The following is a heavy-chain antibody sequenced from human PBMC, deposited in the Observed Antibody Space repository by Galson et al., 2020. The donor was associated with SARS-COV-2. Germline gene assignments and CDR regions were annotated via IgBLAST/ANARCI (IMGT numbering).Heavy chain of an antibody. CDR1: GYTFTSYD. V-gene: IGHV1-8*01. D-gene: IGHD3-9*01. CDR2: MNPNSGNT. Sequence: GESLKLSCKASGYTFTSYDINWVRQATGQGLEWMGWMNPNSGNTGYAQKFQGRVTMTRNTSISTAYMELSSLRSEDTAVYYCARGGLRYFDWLLISDYHHYYYYGMDVWGQGTTVTVSS. CDR3: ARGGLRYFDWLLISDYHHYYYYGMDV. J-gene: IGHJ6*02.